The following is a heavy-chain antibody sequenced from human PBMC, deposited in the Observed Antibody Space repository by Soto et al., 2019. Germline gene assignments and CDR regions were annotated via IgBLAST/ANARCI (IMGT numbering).Heavy chain of an antibody. Sequence: ASVKVSCKASGYTFTSYGISWVRQAPGQGLEWMGWISAYNGNTNYAQKLQGRVTMTTDTSTSTAYMELRSLRSDDTAVYYCARVRLGYCSGGSCYWYAFDIWGQGTMVTVSS. J-gene: IGHJ3*02. D-gene: IGHD2-15*01. CDR3: ARVRLGYCSGGSCYWYAFDI. CDR1: GYTFTSYG. CDR2: ISAYNGNT. V-gene: IGHV1-18*01.